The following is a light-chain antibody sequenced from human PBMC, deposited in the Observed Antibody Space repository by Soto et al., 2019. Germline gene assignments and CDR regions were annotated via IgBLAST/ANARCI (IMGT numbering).Light chain of an antibody. CDR1: ESIGDTY. J-gene: IGKJ1*01. V-gene: IGKV3-20*01. CDR3: QQYGGSPPET. CDR2: ETS. Sequence: EIVLTQSPDTLSLSPGERATLSYRASESIGDTYLAWYQQRPGQAPRLLIYETSSRSTGIPDRFSGSGSGTDFTLTISRLEPEDSAVYYCQQYGGSPPETFGQGTKVEIK.